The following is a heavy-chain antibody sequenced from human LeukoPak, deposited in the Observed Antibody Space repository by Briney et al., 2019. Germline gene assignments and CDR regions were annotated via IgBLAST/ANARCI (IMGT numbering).Heavy chain of an antibody. CDR1: GLTFSSYS. Sequence: GGSLRLSCVVSGLTFSSYSMSWVRQAPGKGLEWVSGISASGGDTWYPDSVKGRFTISRDNSKNTLYLQMNSLRAEDTAVYYCASGEWPQNYWGQGTLVTVSS. V-gene: IGHV3-23*01. D-gene: IGHD3-10*01. CDR3: ASGEWPQNY. J-gene: IGHJ4*02. CDR2: ISASGGDT.